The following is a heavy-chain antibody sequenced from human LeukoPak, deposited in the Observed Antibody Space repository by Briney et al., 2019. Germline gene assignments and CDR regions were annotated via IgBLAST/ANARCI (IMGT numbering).Heavy chain of an antibody. CDR3: ARLQTIDYYGSGSYLGYYFDY. CDR2: ISYDGSNK. D-gene: IGHD3-10*01. J-gene: IGHJ4*02. Sequence: GGSLILSCAASGFTFINYDMHWVRQAPGKGLEWVALISYDGSNKYYADSVLGRFTISRDNSKNTLYLQMNSLRAEDTAVYYCARLQTIDYYGSGSYLGYYFDYWGQGTLVTVSS. CDR1: GFTFINYD. V-gene: IGHV3-30*03.